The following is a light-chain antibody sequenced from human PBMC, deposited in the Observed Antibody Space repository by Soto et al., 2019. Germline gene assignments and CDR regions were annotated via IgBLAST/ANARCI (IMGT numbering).Light chain of an antibody. Sequence: RMTQSPYTLSASLGDRVTITSRASQNINSWLAWYQQKPGKAPNLLIYNASTLESGVPSRFSGSGSGTEFTLTISILQPDDFATYYCQQFDSFLGAFGQGTIVDIK. V-gene: IGKV1-5*01. J-gene: IGKJ1*01. CDR1: QNINSW. CDR3: QQFDSFLGA. CDR2: NAS.